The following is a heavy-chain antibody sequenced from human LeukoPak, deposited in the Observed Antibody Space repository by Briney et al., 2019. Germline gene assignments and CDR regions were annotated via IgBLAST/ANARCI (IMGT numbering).Heavy chain of an antibody. CDR1: GFTFSNYG. D-gene: IGHD4-23*01. CDR2: TSYDGNSK. J-gene: IGHJ6*02. Sequence: GRSLRLSCAASGFTFSNYGMHWVRQAPGKGLEWLAVTSYDGNSKYYADSVKGRYTISRDNSKNTLYLQFDSLETEDTAVYHCAKDKRAYYGGNSYYYYGMDVWGQGTTVTVSS. V-gene: IGHV3-30*18. CDR3: AKDKRAYYGGNSYYYYGMDV.